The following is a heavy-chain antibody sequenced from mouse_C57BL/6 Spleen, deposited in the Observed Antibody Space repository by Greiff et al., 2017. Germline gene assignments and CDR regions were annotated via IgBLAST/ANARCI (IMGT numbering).Heavy chain of an antibody. CDR2: IYPGGGYT. Sequence: VQLQQSGAELVRPGTSVKMSCKASGYTFTNFWIGWAKQRPGHGLEWIGDIYPGGGYTNYNEKFKGKATLTADKSSSTSYMQFSSLPSEDSAIYYCARRSGNSYWYFDVWGTGTTVTVSS. D-gene: IGHD1-3*01. J-gene: IGHJ1*03. CDR1: GYTFTNFW. CDR3: ARRSGNSYWYFDV. V-gene: IGHV1-63*01.